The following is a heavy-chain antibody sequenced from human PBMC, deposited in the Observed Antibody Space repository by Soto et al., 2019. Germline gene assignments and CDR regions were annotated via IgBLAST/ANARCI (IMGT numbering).Heavy chain of an antibody. CDR1: GFTFRIFW. D-gene: IGHD2-21*02. Sequence: GGSLRLSCAASGFTFRIFWMSWVRQAPGKGLEWVANINQEGTDTYYADSVKGRFTVSRDNAKNSLDLQMNSLRAEDTAVYYWARTYHGGNSDFGYWGQGTLVTVSS. CDR3: ARTYHGGNSDFGY. V-gene: IGHV3-7*04. J-gene: IGHJ4*02. CDR2: INQEGTDT.